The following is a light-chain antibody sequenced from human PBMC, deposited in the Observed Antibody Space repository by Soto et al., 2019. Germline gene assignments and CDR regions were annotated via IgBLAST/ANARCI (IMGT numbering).Light chain of an antibody. CDR2: AAS. CDR3: QPANSFPLT. CDR1: QGISSC. V-gene: IGKV1-12*01. Sequence: DIQMTQSPSSVSSSVGDRVTITCRASQGISSCLAWYQQKPGQAPKLLIYAASSLQSGVPSRFSGSGSGTAFTLTISSLQPEDFATYYCQPANSFPLTFGGGTKVEIK. J-gene: IGKJ4*01.